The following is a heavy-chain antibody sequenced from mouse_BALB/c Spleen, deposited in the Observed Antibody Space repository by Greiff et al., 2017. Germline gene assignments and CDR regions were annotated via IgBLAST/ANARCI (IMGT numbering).Heavy chain of an antibody. V-gene: IGHV1-63*02. CDR2: IYPGGGYT. CDR3: ARGYYGSSHYDAMDY. D-gene: IGHD1-1*01. J-gene: IGHJ4*01. Sequence: QVQLKESGAELVRPGTSVKISCKASGYTFTNYWLGWVKQRPGHGLEWIGDIYPGGGYTNYNEKFKGKATLTADTSSSTAYMQLSSLTSEDSAVYCCARGYYGSSHYDAMDYWGQGTSVTVSA. CDR1: GYTFTNYW.